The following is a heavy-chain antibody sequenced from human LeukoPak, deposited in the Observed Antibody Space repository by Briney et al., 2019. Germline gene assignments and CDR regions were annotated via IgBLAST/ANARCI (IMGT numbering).Heavy chain of an antibody. CDR3: AREILTGYAFDI. CDR1: GFTFSTYA. V-gene: IGHV3-30-3*01. Sequence: GGSLRLSCSASGFTFSTYAMHWVRQAPGKGLEWVAFISYDGTNKYCADSVKGRFTISRDNSKNTLYLQMNSLRAEDTALYYCAREILTGYAFDIWGQGTMVTVSS. J-gene: IGHJ3*02. D-gene: IGHD7-27*01. CDR2: ISYDGTNK.